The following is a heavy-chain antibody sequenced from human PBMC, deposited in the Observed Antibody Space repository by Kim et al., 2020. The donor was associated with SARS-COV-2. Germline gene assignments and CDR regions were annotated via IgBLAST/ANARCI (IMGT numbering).Heavy chain of an antibody. Sequence: SETLSLTCTVSGGSISSGGYYWSWIRQHPGKGLEWIGYIYYSGSTYYNPSLKSRVTISVDTSKNQFSLKLSSVTAADTAVYYCARDGRDASYYWGQGTLVTVSS. V-gene: IGHV4-31*03. CDR1: GGSISSGGYY. CDR2: IYYSGST. J-gene: IGHJ4*02. CDR3: ARDGRDASYY. D-gene: IGHD1-26*01.